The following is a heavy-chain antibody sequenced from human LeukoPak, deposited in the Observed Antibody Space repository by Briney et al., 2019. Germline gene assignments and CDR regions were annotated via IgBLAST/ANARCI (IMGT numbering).Heavy chain of an antibody. CDR3: AREPAGTYGRYHDY. J-gene: IGHJ4*02. V-gene: IGHV3-23*01. D-gene: IGHD1-7*01. CDR2: ITDGGGHS. CDR1: GFTFSNCT. Sequence: PGGSLRLSCAASGFTFSNCTMGWVRQAPGKGLEWVSTITDGGGHSYYADSMKGRFRVSRDNFKNTLYLQMDSLRAEDTALYYCAREPAGTYGRYHDYWGQGTLVTVSS.